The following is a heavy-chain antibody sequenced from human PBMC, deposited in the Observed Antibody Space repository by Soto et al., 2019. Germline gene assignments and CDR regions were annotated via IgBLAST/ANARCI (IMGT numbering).Heavy chain of an antibody. V-gene: IGHV4-34*01. CDR1: GGSFSGYY. CDR2: INHSGST. CDR3: ASGYSGYDY. Sequence: SETLSLTCAVYGGSFSGYYWSWIRQPPGKGLEWIGEINHSGSTNYNPSLKSRVNISVDTSKNQFSMKMSSVTAADTAVYYCASGYSGYDYWGQGTLVTVS. J-gene: IGHJ4*02. D-gene: IGHD5-12*01.